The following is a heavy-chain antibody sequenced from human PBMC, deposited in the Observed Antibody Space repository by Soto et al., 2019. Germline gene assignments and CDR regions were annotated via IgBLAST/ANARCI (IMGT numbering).Heavy chain of an antibody. J-gene: IGHJ3*02. CDR3: AREIVGGAFDI. D-gene: IGHD1-26*01. Sequence: QVQLVQSGAEVKKPGSSVKVSCKASGGTFSSYTISWVRQAPGQGLEWMGRIIPILGIANYAQKFQGTVTITADKSTSTAYMELSSLRSEDTAVYYCAREIVGGAFDIWGQGTMVTVSS. CDR1: GGTFSSYT. V-gene: IGHV1-69*08. CDR2: IIPILGIA.